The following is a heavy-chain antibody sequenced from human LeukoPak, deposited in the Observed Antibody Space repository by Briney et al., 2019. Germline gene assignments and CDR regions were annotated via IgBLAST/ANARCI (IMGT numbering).Heavy chain of an antibody. V-gene: IGHV1-46*01. CDR3: ARDQEGFDY. Sequence: ATVKVSCKASGYTLTSNYIHWVRQAPGQGLEWMGMIYPRDGSTSYAQKFQGRVTVTRDTSTSTVHMELSGLRSEDTAVYYCARDQEGFDYWGQGTLVTVSS. CDR1: GYTLTSNY. J-gene: IGHJ4*02. CDR2: IYPRDGST.